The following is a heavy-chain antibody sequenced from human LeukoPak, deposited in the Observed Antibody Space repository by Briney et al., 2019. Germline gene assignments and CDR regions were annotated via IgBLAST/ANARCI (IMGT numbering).Heavy chain of an antibody. D-gene: IGHD6-19*01. J-gene: IGHJ4*02. CDR1: GYSFNSYW. Sequence: GESLKISCKGSGYSFNSYWIGWVRQMPGKGLEWMGIIYLGDSDTRYSPSFQGQVTISADKSISTAYLQWSSLKASDTAMYYCARHPSYTSGWPLDYWGQGTLVAVSS. CDR3: ARHPSYTSGWPLDY. CDR2: IYLGDSDT. V-gene: IGHV5-51*01.